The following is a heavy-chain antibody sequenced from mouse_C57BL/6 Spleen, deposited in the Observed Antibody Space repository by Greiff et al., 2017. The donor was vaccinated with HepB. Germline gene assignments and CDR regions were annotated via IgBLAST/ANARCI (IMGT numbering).Heavy chain of an antibody. CDR3: AREDSNYFDY. J-gene: IGHJ2*01. V-gene: IGHV1-59*01. Sequence: VQLQQPGAELVRPGTSVKLSCKASGYTFTSYWMHWVKQRPGQGLEWIGVIDPSDSYTNYNQKFKGKATLTVDTSSSTAYMQLSSLTSEDSAVYCGAREDSNYFDYWGQGTTLTVSS. CDR1: GYTFTSYW. D-gene: IGHD2-5*01. CDR2: IDPSDSYT.